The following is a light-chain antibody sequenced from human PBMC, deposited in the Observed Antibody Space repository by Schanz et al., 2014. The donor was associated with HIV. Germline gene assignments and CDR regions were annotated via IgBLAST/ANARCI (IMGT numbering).Light chain of an antibody. Sequence: EAVLTQSPATLSVYPGERVTLSCRTTQIISNSLAWYQQRPGQPPRLLLYGASNRATGIPDRFSGSGSGTDFTLTISSLEPEDFAIYYCQQRSSWPRLTFGGGTKVEIK. J-gene: IGKJ4*01. V-gene: IGKV3-11*01. CDR1: QIISNS. CDR3: QQRSSWPRLT. CDR2: GAS.